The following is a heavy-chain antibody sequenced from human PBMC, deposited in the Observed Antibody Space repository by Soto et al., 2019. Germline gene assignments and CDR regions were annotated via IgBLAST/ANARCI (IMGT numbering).Heavy chain of an antibody. D-gene: IGHD3-22*01. CDR1: GGSVRIASFY. CDR2: AYYSDNT. Sequence: QVQLQESGPGLLRPSETLSLTCTVSGGSVRIASFYWSWVRQPPGKGLEYIGYAYYSDNTNYNPSLESRVTISLDAARNQISLKLTPVTAADTAIEYCASVGYSSYYYGGHWFDSWGQGTLVSVSS. J-gene: IGHJ5*01. CDR3: ASVGYSSYYYGGHWFDS. V-gene: IGHV4-61*01.